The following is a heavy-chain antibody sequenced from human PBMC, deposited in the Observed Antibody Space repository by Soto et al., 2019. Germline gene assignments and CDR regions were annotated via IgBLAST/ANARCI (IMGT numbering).Heavy chain of an antibody. CDR1: GGSFSGYY. V-gene: IGHV4-34*01. Sequence: SETLSLTCAVYGGSFSGYYWSWIRQPPGKGLEWIGEINHSGSTNYNPSLKSRVTISVDTSKNQFSLKLSSVTAADTAVYYCARSSPSIAARLPFDYWGQGTLVTVSS. CDR2: INHSGST. CDR3: ARSSPSIAARLPFDY. D-gene: IGHD6-6*01. J-gene: IGHJ4*02.